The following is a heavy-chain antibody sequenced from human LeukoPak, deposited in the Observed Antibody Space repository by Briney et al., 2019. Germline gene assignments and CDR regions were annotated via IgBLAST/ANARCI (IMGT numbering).Heavy chain of an antibody. Sequence: ASVKVSCKASGYTFTSYGISWVRQAPGQGLEWMGWISAYNGNTNYAQKLQGRVTMTTDTSTSTAYMELRSLRSDDTAVYYCARGKRPPVVPAAGFFDYWGQGTLVTVSS. CDR2: ISAYNGNT. J-gene: IGHJ4*02. D-gene: IGHD2-2*01. CDR1: GYTFTSYG. V-gene: IGHV1-18*01. CDR3: ARGKRPPVVPAAGFFDY.